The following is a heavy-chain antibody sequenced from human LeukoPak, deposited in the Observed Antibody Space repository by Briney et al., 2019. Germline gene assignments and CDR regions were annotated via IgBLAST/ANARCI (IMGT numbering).Heavy chain of an antibody. CDR3: ARPRGRDYCYGMDV. Sequence: ASVKVSCKASGYTFTGYYMHWVRQAPGQGLEWMGRINPNSGGTNYAQKFQGRVTMTRDTSISTAYMELSRLRSDDTAVYYCARPRGRDYCYGMDVWGQGTTVTVSS. V-gene: IGHV1-2*06. CDR2: INPNSGGT. J-gene: IGHJ6*02. D-gene: IGHD6-25*01. CDR1: GYTFTGYY.